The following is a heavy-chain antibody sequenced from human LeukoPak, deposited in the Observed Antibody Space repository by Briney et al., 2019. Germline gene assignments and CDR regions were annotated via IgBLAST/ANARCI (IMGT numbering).Heavy chain of an antibody. Sequence: SETLSLTCTVSGGSISSSSYYWGWIRQPPGKGLEWIGSIYYSGSTYYNPSLKSRVTISVDTSKNQFSLKLSSVTAADTAVYYCARAKQLLWFGESVLDYWGQGTLVTVSS. CDR1: GGSISSSSYY. CDR2: IYYSGST. D-gene: IGHD3-10*01. V-gene: IGHV4-39*07. CDR3: ARAKQLLWFGESVLDY. J-gene: IGHJ4*02.